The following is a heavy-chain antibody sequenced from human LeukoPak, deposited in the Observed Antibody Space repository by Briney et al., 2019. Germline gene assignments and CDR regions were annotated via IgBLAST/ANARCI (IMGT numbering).Heavy chain of an antibody. CDR1: GGSISSYY. CDR3: ARDGAVAATVPYYYYYGRDV. Sequence: SETLSLTCTVSGGSISSYYWSWIRQPPGKGLEWIGYIYYSGSTNYNPSLKSRVTISVDTSKNQFSLKLSSVTAADTAVYYCARDGAVAATVPYYYYYGRDVGAQGTTVTVSS. D-gene: IGHD6-19*01. J-gene: IGHJ6*02. V-gene: IGHV4-59*01. CDR2: IYYSGST.